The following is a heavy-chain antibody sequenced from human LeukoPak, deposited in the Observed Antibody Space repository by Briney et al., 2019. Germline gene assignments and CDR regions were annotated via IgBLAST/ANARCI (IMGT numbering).Heavy chain of an antibody. Sequence: SETLSLTCTVSGGSISSGGYYWSWIRQHPGKGLEWIGYIYYGGSSYYNPSLKSRAVISIGTSKNQFSLKLSSLTAADTAVYYRATKGAATPYYYYGMDVWGQGTTVTVSS. CDR1: GGSISSGGYY. J-gene: IGHJ6*02. D-gene: IGHD2-15*01. CDR2: IYYGGSS. V-gene: IGHV4-31*03. CDR3: ATKGAATPYYYYGMDV.